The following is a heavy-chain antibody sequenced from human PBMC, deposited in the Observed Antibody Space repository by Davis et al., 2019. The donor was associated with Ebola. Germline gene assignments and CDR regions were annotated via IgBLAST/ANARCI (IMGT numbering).Heavy chain of an antibody. D-gene: IGHD5-12*01. CDR2: VFHSGSS. CDR3: ASGWLPMT. J-gene: IGHJ4*02. V-gene: IGHV4-59*01. Sequence: SETLSLTCPASGDSSSIYSWSWIRQPPGKGLEWVGYVFHSGSSNYNPSSNGRAAISLDTSTKQFFLKLTSVTAEDTAVYYCASGWLPMTWGQGTLVTVSS. CDR1: GDSSSIYS.